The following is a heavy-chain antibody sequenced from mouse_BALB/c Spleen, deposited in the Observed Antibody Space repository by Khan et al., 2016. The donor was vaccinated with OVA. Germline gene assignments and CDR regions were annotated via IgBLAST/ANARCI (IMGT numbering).Heavy chain of an antibody. J-gene: IGHJ3*01. CDR3: ARMGPYHETYGAKFAN. D-gene: IGHD1-1*01. V-gene: IGHV1-4*01. CDR2: INPSSGYS. CDR1: GYTFTSYT. Sequence: QVRLQQSGAELARPGASVKMSCKASGYTFTSYTIHWVKQRPGQGLEWIGYINPSSGYSNYNQKFRDKATLTADKSTSTAYMQLSSRTSEDSAVDYCARMGPYHETYGAKFANWGHGTLVTVSA.